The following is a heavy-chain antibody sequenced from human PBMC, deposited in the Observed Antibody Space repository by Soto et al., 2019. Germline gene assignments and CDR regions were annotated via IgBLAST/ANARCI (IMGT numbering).Heavy chain of an antibody. CDR3: ARGLYPPQIQLLAHSY. CDR1: GFTFSSYA. Sequence: PGGSLRFSCAASGFTFSSYAMSWVRQAPGKGLEWVSAISGSGGSTYYADSVKGRFTISRDNSKNTLYLQMNSLRAEDTAVYYCARGLYPPQIQLLAHSYWGQGTLVTVSS. V-gene: IGHV3-23*01. J-gene: IGHJ4*02. D-gene: IGHD2-2*01. CDR2: ISGSGGST.